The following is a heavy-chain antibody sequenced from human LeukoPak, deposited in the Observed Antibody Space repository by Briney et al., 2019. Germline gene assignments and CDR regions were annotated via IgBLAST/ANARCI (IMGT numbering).Heavy chain of an antibody. D-gene: IGHD4-17*01. CDR3: AKRGLPTVSD. V-gene: IGHV3-23*01. CDR1: GFTFTHYA. CDR2: VSGSGDST. J-gene: IGHJ1*01. Sequence: GGSLRLSCAASGFTFTHYAMSWVRQAPGKGLEWVSAVSGSGDSTFYADSVKGRFTISRDNSKGTLYLQMNSLRAEDTAIYYCAKRGLPTVSDWGQGTLVTVSS.